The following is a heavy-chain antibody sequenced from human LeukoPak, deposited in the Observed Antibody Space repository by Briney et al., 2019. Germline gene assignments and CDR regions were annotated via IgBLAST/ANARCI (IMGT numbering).Heavy chain of an antibody. CDR2: ISSSGSTI. Sequence: PGGSLRLSCAASGFTFSDYYMSWIRQAPGEGLEWVSYISSSGSTIYYADSVKGRFTISRDNAKNSLYLQMNSLRAEDTAVYYCAKGYCSGGSCYSTPYYYYGMDVWGQGTTVTVSS. CDR3: AKGYCSGGSCYSTPYYYYGMDV. D-gene: IGHD2-15*01. CDR1: GFTFSDYY. V-gene: IGHV3-11*01. J-gene: IGHJ6*02.